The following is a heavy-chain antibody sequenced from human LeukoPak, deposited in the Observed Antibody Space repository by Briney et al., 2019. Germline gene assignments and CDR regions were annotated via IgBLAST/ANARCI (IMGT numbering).Heavy chain of an antibody. CDR1: DGSIIGSTSY. CDR3: ARGYDY. CDR2: INYSGST. Sequence: SETLSLTCTVSDGSIIGSTSYWGWIHQPPGKGLDWIGIINYSGSTYYNPSLRSRVTISVDTSKNQFSLKLNSVTASDTAVYYCARGYDYWGQGTLVTVSS. J-gene: IGHJ4*02. D-gene: IGHD3-22*01. V-gene: IGHV4-39*01.